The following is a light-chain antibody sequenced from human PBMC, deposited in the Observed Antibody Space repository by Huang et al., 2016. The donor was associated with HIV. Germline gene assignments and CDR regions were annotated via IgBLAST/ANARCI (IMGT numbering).Light chain of an antibody. CDR2: AAS. Sequence: IQLTQSPSSLSASVGDRVTITCRASQGISSYLAWYQQKPGKAPKLLIYAASTLQSGGPSRFSGSGSGTDFTLTISSLQPEDFATYYCQQLSSYPQTFGQGTKLEIK. CDR3: QQLSSYPQT. V-gene: IGKV1-9*01. J-gene: IGKJ2*01. CDR1: QGISSY.